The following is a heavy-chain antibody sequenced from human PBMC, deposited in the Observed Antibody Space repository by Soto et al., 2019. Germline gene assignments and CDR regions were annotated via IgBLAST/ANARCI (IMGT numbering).Heavy chain of an antibody. CDR2: IYYSGRT. CDR1: GGSIRDYF. J-gene: IGHJ4*02. Sequence: PSETLSLTCTVSGGSIRDYFWTWIRQPPGQGLEWIGYIYYSGRTNYNPSLNSRVSISVDTSKNHFSLQLRSVTAADTAVYYCARVGGDDFGDSGGFDYWGQGTLVTVSS. CDR3: ARVGGDDFGDSGGFDY. D-gene: IGHD4-17*01. V-gene: IGHV4-59*01.